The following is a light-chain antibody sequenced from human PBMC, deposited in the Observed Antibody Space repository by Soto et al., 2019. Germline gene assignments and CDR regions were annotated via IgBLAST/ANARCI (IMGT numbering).Light chain of an antibody. J-gene: IGLJ2*01. CDR1: SSNIGSNT. V-gene: IGLV1-44*01. CDR2: RNN. Sequence: QSVLTQPPSASGTPGQRVTISCSGSSSNIGSNTVNWYQHLPGTAPKLLIYRNNQRPSGVPYRFSGSKSGTSASLAISGLQSEDEADYYCAGWDDSLNGVVFGGGTKLTVL. CDR3: AGWDDSLNGVV.